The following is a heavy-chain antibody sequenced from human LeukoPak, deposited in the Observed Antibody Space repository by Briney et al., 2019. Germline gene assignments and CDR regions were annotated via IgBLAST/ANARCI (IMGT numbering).Heavy chain of an antibody. Sequence: ASVKVSCKASGYTFTNYYIHWVRQAPGHGLEWMGLSNPSGDSTNYAQKFQGRVTMTRDTSTSTVYMDLSSLRSEDTAVYYCAGCTTTFLDYWGQGTLVTVSS. D-gene: IGHD2-2*01. CDR1: GYTFTNYY. CDR3: AGCTTTFLDY. J-gene: IGHJ4*02. V-gene: IGHV1-46*01. CDR2: SNPSGDST.